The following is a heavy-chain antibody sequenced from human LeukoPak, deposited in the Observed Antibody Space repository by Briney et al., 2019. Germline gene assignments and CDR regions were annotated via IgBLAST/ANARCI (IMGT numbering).Heavy chain of an antibody. V-gene: IGHV3-7*01. CDR1: GFTFSNYW. Sequence: PRGSLRLSCAVSGFTFSNYWMNWVRQAPGKGLEWVANIKEDGSEKNYVDSVKGRFTVSRDNAKNSLYLQMNSLRAEDTAVYYCARVRYMDVWGKGTTVTVS. CDR2: IKEDGSEK. CDR3: ARVRYMDV. J-gene: IGHJ6*03.